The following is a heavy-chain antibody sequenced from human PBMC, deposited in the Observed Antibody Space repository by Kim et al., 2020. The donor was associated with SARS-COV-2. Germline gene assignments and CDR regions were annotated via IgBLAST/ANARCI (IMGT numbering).Heavy chain of an antibody. Sequence: IHYSGSTYSNPSLKRRVTISVDTSKNQFSLNLNSVTAADTAVYYCARHADYWGQGTLVTVSS. CDR3: ARHADY. J-gene: IGHJ4*02. V-gene: IGHV4-39*01. CDR2: IHYSGST.